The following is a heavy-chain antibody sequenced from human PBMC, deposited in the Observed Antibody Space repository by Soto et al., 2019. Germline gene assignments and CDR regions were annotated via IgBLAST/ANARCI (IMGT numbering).Heavy chain of an antibody. CDR2: INPNGGST. J-gene: IGHJ4*02. CDR3: ARDLAAADY. V-gene: IGHV1-46*01. Sequence: QVHLVQSGPEVKKPGASGKVSCNASGYIFVNYYIHWVRQAPGQGLEWIGIINPNGGSTNYAQKSRGRVTRAGDTSTSTVYMDLSSLSSDDTAFYYCARDLAAADYWGQGTLVTVSS. CDR1: GYIFVNYY. D-gene: IGHD6-13*01.